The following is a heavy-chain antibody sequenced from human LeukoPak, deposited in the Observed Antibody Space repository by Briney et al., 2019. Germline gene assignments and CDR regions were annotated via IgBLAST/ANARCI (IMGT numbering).Heavy chain of an antibody. V-gene: IGHV3-74*01. J-gene: IGHJ3*02. CDR1: GFTFSSYW. CDR3: ARVRFWSGTDAFDI. D-gene: IGHD3-3*01. CDR2: INTDGSST. Sequence: PGGSLRLSCAASGFTFSSYWMHWVRQAPGKGLVWVSRINTDGSSTSYADSVKGRFTISRDNAKNTLYLQMNSLRAEDTAVYYCARVRFWSGTDAFDIWGQGTMVTVSS.